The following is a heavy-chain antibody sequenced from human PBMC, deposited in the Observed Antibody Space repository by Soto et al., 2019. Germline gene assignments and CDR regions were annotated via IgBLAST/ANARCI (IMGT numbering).Heavy chain of an antibody. V-gene: IGHV4-30-2*01. CDR3: ARAGVSYGFFSY. CDR2: IYHSGST. D-gene: IGHD5-18*01. Sequence: SETLSLTCAVSGGSISSGGYSWSWIRQPPGKGLEWIGYIYHSGSTYYNPSLKSRVTISVDRSKNQFSLKLSLRSDDTAVYYCARAGVSYGFFSYWGQGTLVTVSS. J-gene: IGHJ4*02. CDR1: GGSISSGGYS.